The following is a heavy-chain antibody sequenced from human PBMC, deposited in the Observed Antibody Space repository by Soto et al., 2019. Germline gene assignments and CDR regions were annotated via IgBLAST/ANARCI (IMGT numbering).Heavy chain of an antibody. V-gene: IGHV4-31*03. CDR3: ARAPWEYQPLHRYFDY. CDR2: IYYSGST. D-gene: IGHD2-2*01. CDR1: GGSISSGSYY. Sequence: QVQLQESGPGLVKPSQTLSLTYTVSGGSISSGSYYWSWVRQHPGKGLEWIGYIYYSGSTYNNPSLKSRVTILVDTSKNQFSLKLSSVTAADTAVYYCARAPWEYQPLHRYFDYWGQGTLVTVSS. J-gene: IGHJ4*02.